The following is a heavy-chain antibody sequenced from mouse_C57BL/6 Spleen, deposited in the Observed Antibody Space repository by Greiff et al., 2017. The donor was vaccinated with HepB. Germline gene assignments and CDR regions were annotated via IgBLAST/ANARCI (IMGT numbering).Heavy chain of an antibody. J-gene: IGHJ3*01. CDR3: ARHQDDYDGGFAY. D-gene: IGHD2-4*01. V-gene: IGHV5-15*01. CDR1: GFTFSDYG. CDR2: ISNLAYSI. Sequence: EVQLVESGGGLVQPGGSLKLSCAASGFTFSDYGMAWVRQAPRKGPEWVAFISNLAYSIYYADTVTGRFTISRENAKNTLYLEMSSLRSEDTAMYYCARHQDDYDGGFAYWGQGTLVTVSA.